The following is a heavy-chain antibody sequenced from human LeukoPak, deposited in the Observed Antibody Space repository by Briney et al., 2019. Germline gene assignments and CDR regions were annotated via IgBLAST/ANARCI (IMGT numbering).Heavy chain of an antibody. J-gene: IGHJ4*02. CDR3: ARIEDYGGNSVNY. CDR1: GGSFSGFY. V-gene: IGHV4-34*01. Sequence: SETLSLTCAVYGGSFSGFYWSWIRQPPGKGLEWIGEVNHSGSTNYNPSLKSRVTISVDTSKNQFSLKLSSVTAADTAVYYCARIEDYGGNSVNYWGQGTLVTVSS. CDR2: VNHSGST. D-gene: IGHD4-23*01.